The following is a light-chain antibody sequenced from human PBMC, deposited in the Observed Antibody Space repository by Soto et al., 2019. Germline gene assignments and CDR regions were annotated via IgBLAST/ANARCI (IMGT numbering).Light chain of an antibody. CDR1: SSDVGLYDY. J-gene: IGLJ1*01. V-gene: IGLV2-14*01. CDR2: AVS. Sequence: VLAQPASVSGSPGQSITISCTGTSSDVGLYDYVSWYQQHPGKAPQLMIYAVSNRPSGVSNRFSASKSGNTASLFISGLQAEDEADYYCSSYTSDSSYVFGSGTKVTVL. CDR3: SSYTSDSSYV.